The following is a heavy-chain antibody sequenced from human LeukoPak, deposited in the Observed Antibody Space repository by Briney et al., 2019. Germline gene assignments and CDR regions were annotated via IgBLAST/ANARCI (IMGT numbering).Heavy chain of an antibody. J-gene: IGHJ4*02. CDR2: INPRYGST. CDR3: AREEARDGSTGYYFDY. Sequence: ASVKVSCKASGYTFINYHIHWVRQAPGQGIEWMGIINPRYGSTTYAQNFQGRVTMTRDMSTSTVYMELSSPRSEDTAVYYCAREEARDGSTGYYFDYWGQGTLLTVSS. CDR1: GYTFINYH. D-gene: IGHD5-24*01. V-gene: IGHV1-46*01.